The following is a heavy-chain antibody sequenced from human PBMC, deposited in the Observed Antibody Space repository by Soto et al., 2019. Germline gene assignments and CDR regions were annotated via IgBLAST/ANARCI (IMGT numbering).Heavy chain of an antibody. CDR2: ISARGGSS. V-gene: IGHV3-23*01. CDR3: AKGAIEYSASVDN. CDR1: GFSFSSYA. Sequence: DVQLLESGGGLVQPGGSLRLSCAASGFSFSSYAMVWVRQAPGKGLEWVAVISARGGSSYFEDPVKGRFTLSRDNSKNVLSLEMNSLRAEDTAIYFCAKGAIEYSASVDNWGQGTLVVVSS. J-gene: IGHJ4*02. D-gene: IGHD5-12*01.